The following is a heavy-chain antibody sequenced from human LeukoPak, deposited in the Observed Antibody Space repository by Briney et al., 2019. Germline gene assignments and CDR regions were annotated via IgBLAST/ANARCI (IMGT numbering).Heavy chain of an antibody. CDR2: ISTSGTII. D-gene: IGHD5-18*01. CDR3: ARDSGHVDTAMAHDY. CDR1: GFIFSSYA. Sequence: GGSLRLSCPASGFIFSSYAMSWVRQAAGRGLEWVSYISTSGTIIYYADSVKGGFTISRDNPKNSLYLQMNSRRAEDTAVYYCARDSGHVDTAMAHDYWGQGTLVTVSS. V-gene: IGHV3-48*03. J-gene: IGHJ4*02.